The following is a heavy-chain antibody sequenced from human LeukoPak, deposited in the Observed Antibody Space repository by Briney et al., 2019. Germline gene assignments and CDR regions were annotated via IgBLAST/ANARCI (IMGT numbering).Heavy chain of an antibody. Sequence: SETLSLTCAVSGGSISSSNWWSWVRQPPGKGLEWIGYIYYSGSTYYNPSLKSRVTISVDTSKNQFSLKLSSVTAADTAVYYCAREAKDYYYYGMDVWGQGTTVTVSS. D-gene: IGHD4/OR15-4a*01. J-gene: IGHJ6*02. V-gene: IGHV4-30-4*01. CDR2: IYYSGST. CDR1: GGSISSSNW. CDR3: AREAKDYYYYGMDV.